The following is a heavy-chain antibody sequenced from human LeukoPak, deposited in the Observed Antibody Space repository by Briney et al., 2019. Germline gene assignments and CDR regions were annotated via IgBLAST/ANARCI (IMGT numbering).Heavy chain of an antibody. CDR2: VNESGGT. CDR1: IDSFSNYH. Sequence: SETLSLTCAVYIDSFSNYHWNWIRQTPAKGMEWIGEVNESGGTNISPSLRSRVTISVDTSKNQFSLKLSSVTAADTAVYYCARVGGGYSYGYFDYWGQGTLVTVSS. J-gene: IGHJ4*02. CDR3: ARVGGGYSYGYFDY. V-gene: IGHV4-34*01. D-gene: IGHD5-18*01.